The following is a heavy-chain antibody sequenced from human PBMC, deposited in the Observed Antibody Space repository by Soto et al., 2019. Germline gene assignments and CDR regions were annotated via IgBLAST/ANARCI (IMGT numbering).Heavy chain of an antibody. Sequence: QVQLQESGPGLVKPSETLSLTCTVSGGTVSSGSYYWSWIRQPPGKGLEWIGYIYYSGSTNYNPSLMSRGTISVDTSKNQFSLKLSSVTAADTAVYYCARVPEVDTAMAPFIYYWGQGTLVTVSS. CDR2: IYYSGST. CDR3: ARVPEVDTAMAPFIYY. D-gene: IGHD5-18*01. V-gene: IGHV4-61*01. CDR1: GGTVSSGSYY. J-gene: IGHJ4*02.